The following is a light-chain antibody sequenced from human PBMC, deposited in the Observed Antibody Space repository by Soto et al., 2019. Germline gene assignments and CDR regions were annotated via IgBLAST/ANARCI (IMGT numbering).Light chain of an antibody. CDR1: SSDVGGYNY. V-gene: IGLV2-14*01. J-gene: IGLJ2*01. Sequence: QSALTQPASVSGSPGQSITISCTGTSSDVGGYNYVSWYQQHPGKAPKLMIYDVSNRPSGVSNRFSGSKSGSTASRTISGGQAEDEAVYYCSSYTISSTLVVFGGGTKVTLL. CDR3: SSYTISSTLVV. CDR2: DVS.